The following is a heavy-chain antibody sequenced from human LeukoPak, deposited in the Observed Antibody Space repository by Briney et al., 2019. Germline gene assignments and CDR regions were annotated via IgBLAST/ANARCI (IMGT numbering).Heavy chain of an antibody. J-gene: IGHJ6*02. CDR2: ISSSSSYI. CDR3: ARLLTRRNYYYYYGMDV. V-gene: IGHV3-21*01. D-gene: IGHD1-1*01. CDR1: GFTFSSYS. Sequence: GGSLRLSCAASGFTFSSYSMNWVRQAPGKGLEWVSSISSSSSYIYYADSVKSRFTISRDNAKNSLYLQMNSLRAEDTAVYYCARLLTRRNYYYYYGMDVWGQGTTVTVSS.